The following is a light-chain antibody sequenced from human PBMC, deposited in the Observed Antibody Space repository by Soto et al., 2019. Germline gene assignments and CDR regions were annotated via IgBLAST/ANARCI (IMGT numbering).Light chain of an antibody. Sequence: DIQSTQSPSSLSASVGDRVTITCRASQTISRYLNWYQQRPGKAPNLLIYSASSLQSGVPSRFSGSGSGTDFTLTIRSMKNEDFATYYCKQSYITPVTVGKGTKGDIK. J-gene: IGKJ1*01. CDR2: SAS. CDR1: QTISRY. CDR3: KQSYITPVT. V-gene: IGKV1-39*01.